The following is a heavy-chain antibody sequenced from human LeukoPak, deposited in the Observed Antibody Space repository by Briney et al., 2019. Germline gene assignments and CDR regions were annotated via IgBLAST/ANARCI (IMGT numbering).Heavy chain of an antibody. CDR3: ARDRALFDYYYYMDV. J-gene: IGHJ6*03. Sequence: PGGSLRLSCAASGFTFSDYYMSWIRQAPGKGLEWVSYISSSGSTIYYADSVKGRFTISRDDAKNSLYLQMNSLRAEDTAVYYCARDRALFDYYYYMDVWGKGTTVTVSS. D-gene: IGHD2-21*01. CDR2: ISSSGSTI. CDR1: GFTFSDYY. V-gene: IGHV3-11*01.